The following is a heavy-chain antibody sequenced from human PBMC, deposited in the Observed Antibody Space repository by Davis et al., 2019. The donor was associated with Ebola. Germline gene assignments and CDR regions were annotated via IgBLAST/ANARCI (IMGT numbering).Heavy chain of an antibody. CDR1: GYTFPSYG. CDR2: ISAFNGNT. V-gene: IGHV1-18*04. Sequence: ASVKVSCKSSGYTFPSYGITWVRQAPGQGLEWMGWISAFNGNTNYAQKLRGRVTMTTDTPTSTAYMELRGLRSDDTAVYYCARGFPSSSWWLSFYVDYWGQGTLVTVSS. CDR3: ARGFPSSSWWLSFYVDY. D-gene: IGHD6-13*01. J-gene: IGHJ4*02.